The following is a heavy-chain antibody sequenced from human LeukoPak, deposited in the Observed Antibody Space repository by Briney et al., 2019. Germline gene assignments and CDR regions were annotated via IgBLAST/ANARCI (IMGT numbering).Heavy chain of an antibody. D-gene: IGHD3-3*01. V-gene: IGHV1-18*01. CDR2: ISAYNGNT. CDR1: GYTFTSYG. J-gene: IGHJ4*02. Sequence: ASVKVSCKASGYTFTSYGISWVRQAPGQGLEWMGWISAYNGNTNYAQKLQGRVTMTTDTSTSTAYMELGSLRSDDTAVYYCARDWTPNYDFWSGYYPDYWGQGTLVTVSS. CDR3: ARDWTPNYDFWSGYYPDY.